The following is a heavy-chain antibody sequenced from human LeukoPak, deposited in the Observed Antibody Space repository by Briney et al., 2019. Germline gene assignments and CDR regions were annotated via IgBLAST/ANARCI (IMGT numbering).Heavy chain of an antibody. Sequence: SETLSLTCTVSGVSVSSGGYYWSWIRQPPGKGLEWIGYSYNTGITNYNPSLESRVTIALDTSKSQFSLNLRSVTAADTAVYFCARERWGNPLEKEHYWGQGTLVTVFS. CDR2: SYNTGIT. CDR1: GVSVSSGGYY. V-gene: IGHV4-61*08. D-gene: IGHD3-16*01. J-gene: IGHJ4*02. CDR3: ARERWGNPLEKEHY.